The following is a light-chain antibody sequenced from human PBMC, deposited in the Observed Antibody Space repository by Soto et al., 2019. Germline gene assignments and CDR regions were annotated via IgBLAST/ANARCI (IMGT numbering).Light chain of an antibody. CDR2: GAT. CDR1: QTINSN. J-gene: IGKJ1*01. V-gene: IGKV3-15*01. CDR3: QQYNYWTPRT. Sequence: EVVMTQSPATLSVSPGERATLSCRASQTINSNLAWYQQKPGQAPRLLIHGATTRATGIPGRFSGSGSGTEFTLTISRLTYEHIEVYYCQQYNYWTPRTFCQGTKVDIK.